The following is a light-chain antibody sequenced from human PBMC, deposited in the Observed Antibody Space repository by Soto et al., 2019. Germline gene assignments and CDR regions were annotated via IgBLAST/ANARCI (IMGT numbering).Light chain of an antibody. CDR2: SAS. CDR1: RVISSY. Sequence: IQLTQSRSSLSASVGDRVTITCQASRVISSYLAWYQQKPGKAPKLLVYSASTLQSGVPSRFSGSGSGPDFTLTISSLQSEDFAIYYCQQYNNWPPITFGQGTRLEI. V-gene: IGKV1-9*01. CDR3: QQYNNWPPIT. J-gene: IGKJ5*01.